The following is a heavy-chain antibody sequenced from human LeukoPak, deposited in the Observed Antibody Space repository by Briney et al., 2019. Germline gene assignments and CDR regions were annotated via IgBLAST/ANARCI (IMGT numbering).Heavy chain of an antibody. V-gene: IGHV3-23*01. J-gene: IGHJ4*02. CDR2: ISGSGEST. D-gene: IGHD2-8*02. CDR1: GFTFSSYA. CDR3: AKGRGYCTGGSCYSEY. Sequence: GGSLRLSCAASGFTFSSYAMTWVRQAPGKGLEWVPSISGSGESTYYADSVKGRFTISRDKSKNTLFLQMNSLRAEDTAVYYCAKGRGYCTGGSCYSEYWGQGTLVTVSS.